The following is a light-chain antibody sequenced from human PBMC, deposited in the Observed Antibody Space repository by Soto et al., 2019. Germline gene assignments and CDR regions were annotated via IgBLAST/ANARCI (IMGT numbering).Light chain of an antibody. CDR1: ESVDVH. V-gene: IGKV3-11*01. CDR3: QQRSTWPT. J-gene: IGKJ5*01. Sequence: VLRHSPATLALSPCKRATLSCRASESVDVHLAWYQQKPGQAPRLLIYDASVRATGTPARFSGSGSGTAFTLTISSLEPEDFALYYCQQRSTWPTFGQGTRLEI. CDR2: DAS.